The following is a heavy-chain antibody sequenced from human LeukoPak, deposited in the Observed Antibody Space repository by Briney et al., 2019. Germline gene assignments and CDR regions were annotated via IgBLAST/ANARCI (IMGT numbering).Heavy chain of an antibody. CDR2: ISSSGSTI. Sequence: PGGSLRLSCAASGFTFSDYYMSWIRQAPGPGLDRVSYISSSGSTIYNADSVKGRFTISRDNAKNSLYLQMNSLRAEDTAVYYCARDGGYSGYDYYFDYWGQGTLVTVSS. J-gene: IGHJ4*02. CDR3: ARDGGYSGYDYYFDY. CDR1: GFTFSDYY. D-gene: IGHD5-12*01. V-gene: IGHV3-11*01.